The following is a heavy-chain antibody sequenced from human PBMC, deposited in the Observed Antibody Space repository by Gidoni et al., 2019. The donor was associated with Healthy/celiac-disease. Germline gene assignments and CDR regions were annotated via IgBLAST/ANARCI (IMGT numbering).Heavy chain of an antibody. CDR1: GYTFTSYA. CDR3: ASDFLATVTTSFRAFDI. Sequence: QVQLVQSGAEVKKPGASVKVSCKASGYTFTSYAMHWVRQAPGQRLEWMGWINAGNGNTKYSQKFQGRVTITRDTSASTAYMELSSLRSEDTAVYYCASDFLATVTTSFRAFDIWGQGTMVTVSS. J-gene: IGHJ3*02. V-gene: IGHV1-3*01. CDR2: INAGNGNT. D-gene: IGHD4-17*01.